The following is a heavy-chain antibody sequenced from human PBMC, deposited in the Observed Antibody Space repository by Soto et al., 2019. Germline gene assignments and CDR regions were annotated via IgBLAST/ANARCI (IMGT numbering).Heavy chain of an antibody. CDR3: AKTSSSWKYYYYYYGMDV. CDR2: IYSGGST. D-gene: IGHD6-13*01. V-gene: IGHV3-53*01. CDR1: GFTVSTKY. Sequence: GGSLRLSCAASGFTVSTKYMSWVRQAPGKGLEWVSVIYSGGSTFYADSVKGRFTISRDNSKNTLYLQMNSLRAEDTAVYYCAKTSSSWKYYYYYYGMDVWGQGTTVTVSS. J-gene: IGHJ6*02.